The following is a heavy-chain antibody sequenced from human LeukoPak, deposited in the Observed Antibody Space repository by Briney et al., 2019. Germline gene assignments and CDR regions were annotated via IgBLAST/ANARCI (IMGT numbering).Heavy chain of an antibody. D-gene: IGHD1-7*01. CDR1: GFTFSDYY. J-gene: IGHJ4*02. CDR2: ISSSSSYT. Sequence: PGGSLRLSCAASGFTFSDYYMSWIRQAPGKGLEWVSYISSSSSYTNYADSVKGRFTISRDNAKNSRYLQMNSLRAEDTAVYYCARAGGGTTSLDYFDYWGQGTLVTVSS. CDR3: ARAGGGTTSLDYFDY. V-gene: IGHV3-11*06.